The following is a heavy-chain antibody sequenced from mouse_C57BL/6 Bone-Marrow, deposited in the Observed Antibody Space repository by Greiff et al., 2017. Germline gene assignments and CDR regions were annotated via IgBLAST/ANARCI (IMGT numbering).Heavy chain of an antibody. CDR3: GRNGMDY. J-gene: IGHJ4*01. CDR1: GFSLTSYG. CDR2: IWSGGST. V-gene: IGHV2-2*01. Sequence: VQRVESGPGLVQPSQSLSITCTVSGFSLTSYGVHWVRQSPGKGLEWLGVIWSGGSTAYNAAFISRLSISKDNSKSQVFFKMNSLQADDTAIYYCGRNGMDYWGQGTSVTVSS.